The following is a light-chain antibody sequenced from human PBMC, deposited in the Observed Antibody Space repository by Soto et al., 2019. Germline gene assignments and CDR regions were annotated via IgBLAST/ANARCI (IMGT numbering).Light chain of an antibody. V-gene: IGKV1-39*01. CDR3: QQSFMTPPLT. CDR2: GAS. CDR1: QSISTY. Sequence: DIQMTQSPSSLSASIEDRITITCRASQSISTYLNWYQQKPGKAPRLLIYGASTLQNGVPSRFSGSGSATDYTLTISSLQPEDFATYYCQQSFMTPPLTFGGGTKVAMK. J-gene: IGKJ4*01.